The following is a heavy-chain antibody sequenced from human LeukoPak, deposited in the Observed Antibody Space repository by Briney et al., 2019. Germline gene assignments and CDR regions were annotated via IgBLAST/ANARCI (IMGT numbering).Heavy chain of an antibody. V-gene: IGHV1-18*01. CDR2: ISAYNGNT. Sequence: ASVKVSCKASGYTFTSYGISWVRQAPGQGLEWMGWISAYNGNTNYAQKLQGRVTMTTDTSTSTAYMELSSLRSEDTAVYYCAADVAYYYDSSGYDEKYGMDVWGQGTTVTVSS. CDR3: AADVAYYYDSSGYDEKYGMDV. D-gene: IGHD3-22*01. J-gene: IGHJ6*02. CDR1: GYTFTSYG.